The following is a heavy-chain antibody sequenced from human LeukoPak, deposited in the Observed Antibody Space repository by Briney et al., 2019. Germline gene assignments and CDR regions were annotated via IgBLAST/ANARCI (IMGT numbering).Heavy chain of an antibody. CDR1: GGSLSRYY. V-gene: IGHV4-59*13. Sequence: ASETLSLTCTVWGGSLSRYYGSWMREPPGEGREWIGYIYYSGSTNYNTSLKSRVTISVDTSKNQSSLKLSSVTAAETAVYYCARDRGRIEWNRVAFDIWGQGTMVTVSS. CDR2: IYYSGST. CDR3: ARDRGRIEWNRVAFDI. J-gene: IGHJ3*02. D-gene: IGHD3-3*01.